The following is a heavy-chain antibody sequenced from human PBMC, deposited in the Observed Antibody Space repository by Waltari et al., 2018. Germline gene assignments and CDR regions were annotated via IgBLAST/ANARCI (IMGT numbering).Heavy chain of an antibody. CDR1: GFTFSNAW. Sequence: EVQLVESGGGLVKPGGSLRLSCEASGFTFSNAWMPWVRQAPGKGLEWVGHIKSKTDDGTTDHAAPVKGRFTISRDDSKNTLFLQMNSLKTEDTAVYYCATGTISYYYFMDVWGKGTTVTVSS. CDR2: IKSKTDDGTT. J-gene: IGHJ6*03. D-gene: IGHD3-10*01. CDR3: ATGTISYYYFMDV. V-gene: IGHV3-15*01.